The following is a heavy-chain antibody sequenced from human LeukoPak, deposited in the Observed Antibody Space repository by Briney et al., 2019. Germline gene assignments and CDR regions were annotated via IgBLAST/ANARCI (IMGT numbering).Heavy chain of an antibody. Sequence: SETLSLTCTVSGGSISSYYWSWIRQPPGKGLEWIEYIYYSGSTNYNPSLKSRVTISVDTSKNQFSLKLSSVTAADTAVYYCARSMVRGVLSGMDVWGQGTTVTVSS. CDR2: IYYSGST. D-gene: IGHD3-10*01. CDR1: GGSISSYY. J-gene: IGHJ6*02. V-gene: IGHV4-59*08. CDR3: ARSMVRGVLSGMDV.